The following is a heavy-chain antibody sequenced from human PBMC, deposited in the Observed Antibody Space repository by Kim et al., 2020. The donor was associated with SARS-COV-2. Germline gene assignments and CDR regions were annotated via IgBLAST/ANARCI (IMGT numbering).Heavy chain of an antibody. CDR3: AREASGVRLVLGYFDY. Sequence: SGKGRFTISRDNSKNTLYLQMNSLRAEDTAVYYCAREASGVRLVLGYFDYWGQGTLVTVSS. D-gene: IGHD6-19*01. J-gene: IGHJ4*02. V-gene: IGHV3-30*07.